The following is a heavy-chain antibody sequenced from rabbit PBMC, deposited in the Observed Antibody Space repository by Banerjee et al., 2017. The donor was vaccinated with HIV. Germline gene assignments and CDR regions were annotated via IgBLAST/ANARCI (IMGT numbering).Heavy chain of an antibody. V-gene: IGHV1S45*01. CDR2: IYTGSSGST. D-gene: IGHD4-2*01. Sequence: QEQLVESGGDLVKPGASLTLTCTASGFSFSSSYYMCWVRQAPGKGLEWIACIYTGSSGSTYYASWAKGRFTISKTSSTTVTLQMTSLTAADTATYFCARGIGAGSNLWGQGTLVTVS. CDR3: ARGIGAGSNL. CDR1: GFSFSSSYY. J-gene: IGHJ4*01.